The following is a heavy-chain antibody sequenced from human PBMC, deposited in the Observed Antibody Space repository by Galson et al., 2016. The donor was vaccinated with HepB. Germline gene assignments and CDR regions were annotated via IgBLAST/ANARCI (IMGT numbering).Heavy chain of an antibody. V-gene: IGHV3-48*04. CDR3: ARDPYCGGDCNSPRYFDL. CDR1: GFTFSLYS. J-gene: IGHJ2*01. Sequence: SLRLSCAASGFTFSLYSMYWVRQAPGTGLDWVSYISTGGTTIYSADSVKGRFTISRDNAKNFLYLQMNSLRVEDTAVYYCARDPYCGGDCNSPRYFDLWGRGTLVTVSS. CDR2: ISTGGTTI. D-gene: IGHD2-21*02.